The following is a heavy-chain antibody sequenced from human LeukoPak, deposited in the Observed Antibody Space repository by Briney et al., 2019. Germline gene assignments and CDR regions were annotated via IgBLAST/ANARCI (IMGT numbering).Heavy chain of an antibody. D-gene: IGHD5-12*01. CDR1: GYTFINYG. Sequence: GASVKVSCKASGYTFINYGFTWVRQAPGQGLEWMGWISGYSGNTNYLQKLQGRVTMTTDTSTNTVYMELRSLSSDDTAVYYCARVSTNSRVGGYDPQWYFDLWGRGTLVTVSS. CDR3: ARVSTNSRVGGYDPQWYFDL. CDR2: ISGYSGNT. J-gene: IGHJ2*01. V-gene: IGHV1-18*04.